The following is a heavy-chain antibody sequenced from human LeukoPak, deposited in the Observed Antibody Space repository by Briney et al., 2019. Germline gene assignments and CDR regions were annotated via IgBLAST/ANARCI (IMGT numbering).Heavy chain of an antibody. D-gene: IGHD3-3*01. CDR1: GGSISSGDYY. CDR2: IYYSGST. V-gene: IGHV4-30-4*08. Sequence: SQTLSLTSTVSGGSISSGDYYWSWIRQPPGKGLEWIGYIYYSGSTYYNPSLKSRVTISVDTSKNQFSLKLSSVTAAGTAVYYCARARGGGLRFLRGAFDIWGQGTMVTVSS. J-gene: IGHJ3*02. CDR3: ARARGGGLRFLRGAFDI.